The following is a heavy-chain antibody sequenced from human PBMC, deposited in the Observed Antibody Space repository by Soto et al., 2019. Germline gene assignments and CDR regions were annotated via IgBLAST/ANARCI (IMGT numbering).Heavy chain of an antibody. V-gene: IGHV3-33*01. J-gene: IGHJ4*02. Sequence: WWSLRLSCAASVFTCSSYGMHWCRQAPGKGLEWVAAIWYDGSNKYYADSVKGRFTISRDHSKNTLYLQMNSLRAEDTAVYYCAREGRLQRTTGFDYWGQGTLVTVSS. CDR3: AREGRLQRTTGFDY. D-gene: IGHD2-8*02. CDR2: IWYDGSNK. CDR1: VFTCSSYG.